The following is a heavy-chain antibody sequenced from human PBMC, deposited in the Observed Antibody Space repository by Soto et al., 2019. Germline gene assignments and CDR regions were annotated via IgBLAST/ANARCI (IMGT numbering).Heavy chain of an antibody. V-gene: IGHV4-59*08. CDR1: GGSISSYF. D-gene: IGHD2-2*01. CDR3: ARHSYCSSICWFDP. J-gene: IGHJ5*02. CDR2: THDSGST. Sequence: PSETLSLTCTVSGGSISSYFWSGIRQSPGKGLEWIGYTHDSGSTNYNPSLKSRVTMSVDTSKNQFSLKLSSVTAADTAVYYCARHSYCSSICWFDPWGQGTLVTVSS.